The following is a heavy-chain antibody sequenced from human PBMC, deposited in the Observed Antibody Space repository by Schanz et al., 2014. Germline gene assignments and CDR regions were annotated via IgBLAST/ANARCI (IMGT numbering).Heavy chain of an antibody. CDR1: GGTFSTYT. D-gene: IGHD2-2*01. CDR3: TRDRRRYCSTASCLHDNWFDP. Sequence: QVQLVQSGDEVKKPGASVKVSCKASGGTFSTYTISWVRQAPGQGLEWMGWISAYTNNTNYAQKGQGRVTMTTDTSTGTAYMELRSLRSDDTALYYCTRDRRRYCSTASCLHDNWFDPWGQGTLVIVSS. V-gene: IGHV1-18*01. CDR2: ISAYTNNT. J-gene: IGHJ5*02.